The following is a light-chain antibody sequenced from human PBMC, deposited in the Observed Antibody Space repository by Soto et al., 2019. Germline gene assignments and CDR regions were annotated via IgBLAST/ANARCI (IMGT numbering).Light chain of an antibody. CDR2: DVT. CDR3: SSYAGNNNVV. Sequence: QSALTQPPSASGSPGQSVTISCTGTSSDVGGYNYVSWYQHHPGKAPKLMIYDVTKRPSGVPDRFSGSKSGNTASLTVSGLQAEDEADYYCSSYAGNNNVVFGGGTKLTVL. V-gene: IGLV2-8*01. J-gene: IGLJ2*01. CDR1: SSDVGGYNY.